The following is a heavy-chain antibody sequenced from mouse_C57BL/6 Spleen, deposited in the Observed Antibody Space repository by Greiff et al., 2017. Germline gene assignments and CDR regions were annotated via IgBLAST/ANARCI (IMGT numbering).Heavy chain of an antibody. CDR3: ARWGTTVVASHSAMDY. CDR2: IYPRSGNT. V-gene: IGHV1-81*01. Sequence: LVESGAELARPGASVKLSCKASGYTFTSYGISWVKQRTGQGLEWIGEIYPRSGNTYYNEKFKGKATLTADKSSSTAYMELRSLTSEDSAVYFCARWGTTVVASHSAMDYWGQGTSVTVSS. D-gene: IGHD1-1*01. J-gene: IGHJ4*01. CDR1: GYTFTSYG.